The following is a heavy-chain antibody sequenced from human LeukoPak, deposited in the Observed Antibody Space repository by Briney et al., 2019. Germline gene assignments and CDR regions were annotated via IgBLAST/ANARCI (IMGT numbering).Heavy chain of an antibody. CDR3: ATFNGY. J-gene: IGHJ4*02. V-gene: IGHV1-18*01. Sequence: GASVKVSCNVFGYTFTSYGISWVRQAPGQGLEWMGWISAYSGHTNYTQKFQGRVTMTRDTSTSTAYMELRSLRSDDTAVYYCATFNGYWGQGTLVTVSS. CDR1: GYTFTSYG. CDR2: ISAYSGHT.